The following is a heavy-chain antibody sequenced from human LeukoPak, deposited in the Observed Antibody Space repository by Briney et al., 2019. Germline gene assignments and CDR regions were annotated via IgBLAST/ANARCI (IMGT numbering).Heavy chain of an antibody. CDR2: IYYSGST. CDR3: ARDRDYGGNRLDY. Sequence: PSETLSLTCTVSGGSISSYYWSWIRQPPGKGLEWIGYIYYSGSTNYNPSLKSRVTISVDTSKNQFSLKLSSVTAADTAVYYCARDRDYGGNRLDYWGQGTLVTVSS. D-gene: IGHD4-23*01. V-gene: IGHV4-59*01. J-gene: IGHJ4*02. CDR1: GGSISSYY.